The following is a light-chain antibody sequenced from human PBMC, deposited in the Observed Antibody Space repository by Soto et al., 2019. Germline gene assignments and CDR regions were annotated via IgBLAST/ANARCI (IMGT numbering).Light chain of an antibody. Sequence: EIVMTQSPATLSVSPGERATLSCRASQSITSNLAWYQQKPGQAPRLLIYGSSTRATGIPARFSGSGSGTEFTLTISSLQSEDFATYYCQQYNNWPRTFGQGTKVDI. CDR3: QQYNNWPRT. V-gene: IGKV3-15*01. CDR1: QSITSN. CDR2: GSS. J-gene: IGKJ1*01.